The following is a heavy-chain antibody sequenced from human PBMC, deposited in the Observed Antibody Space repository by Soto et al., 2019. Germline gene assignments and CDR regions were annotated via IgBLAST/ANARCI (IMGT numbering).Heavy chain of an antibody. CDR2: ISYDGSNK. J-gene: IGHJ6*02. Sequence: QVQLVESGGGVVQPGRSLRLSCAASGFTFSSYAMHWVRQAPGKGLEWVAVISYDGSNKYYADSVKGRFTISRDNSKNTLYLQMNSLRAEDTAVYYCARGTVTTFSSYGMDVWGQGTTVTVSS. CDR3: ARGTVTTFSSYGMDV. D-gene: IGHD4-4*01. V-gene: IGHV3-30-3*01. CDR1: GFTFSSYA.